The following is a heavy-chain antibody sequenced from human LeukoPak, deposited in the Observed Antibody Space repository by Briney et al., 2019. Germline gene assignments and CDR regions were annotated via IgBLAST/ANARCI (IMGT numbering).Heavy chain of an antibody. Sequence: PGGSLRLSCAASGFTFTNSWMAWVRQAPGKGLEWVANIKQDGSTKHYVHSLKGRFTISRDNPKNSLYLQMNSLRADDTAVYYCAGDTDGSLDYGGQGILVTVAS. CDR2: IKQDGSTK. CDR3: AGDTDGSLDY. D-gene: IGHD1-26*01. J-gene: IGHJ4*02. CDR1: GFTFTNSW. V-gene: IGHV3-7*01.